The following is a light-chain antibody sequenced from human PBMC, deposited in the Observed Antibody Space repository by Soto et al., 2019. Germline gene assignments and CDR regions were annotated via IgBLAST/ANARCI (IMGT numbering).Light chain of an antibody. CDR3: QQFRTYPT. CDR1: QAISTN. CDR2: DAS. V-gene: IGKV1-13*02. Sequence: AIQLTQSPSSLSASIGDRVTITCRASQAISTNLAWYQHKPGTVPKVLIYDASILESGVPSRFSGSGSGTDFPLIIGSLQPEDFATYYCQQFRTYPTFGGGTKVEVQ. J-gene: IGKJ4*01.